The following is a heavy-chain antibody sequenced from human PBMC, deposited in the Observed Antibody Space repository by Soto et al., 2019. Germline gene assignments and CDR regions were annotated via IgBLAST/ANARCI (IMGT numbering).Heavy chain of an antibody. V-gene: IGHV5-10-1*01. CDR3: ARKIYPSDTGPQFRYDFDA. J-gene: IGHJ4*02. CDR1: GSNVGGYL. D-gene: IGHD5-18*01. Sequence: EESLKISCTGSGSNVGGYLITWVRQKPGKGLEWMGLIDLSDAQTYYSPSFRGHVTISATQSLTTVFLQWSSLRASDTAMYYCARKIYPSDTGPQFRYDFDAWGRGPSVPVSS. CDR2: IDLSDAQT.